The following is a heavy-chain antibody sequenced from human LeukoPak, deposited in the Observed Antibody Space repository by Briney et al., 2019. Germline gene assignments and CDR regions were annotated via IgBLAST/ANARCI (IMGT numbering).Heavy chain of an antibody. V-gene: IGHV4-39*07. J-gene: IGHJ4*02. CDR1: GGSISTSSYY. Sequence: TSETLSLTCVVSGGSISTSSYYWDWLRQPPGKGLEWIASIYYNGNTYYNVSLKSRVTISRDTSKNQFSLRLSSVTAADTAVYYCASSLLGTLEYFDNWGQGTLVTVPS. CDR3: ASSLLGTLEYFDN. D-gene: IGHD1-14*01. CDR2: IYYNGNT.